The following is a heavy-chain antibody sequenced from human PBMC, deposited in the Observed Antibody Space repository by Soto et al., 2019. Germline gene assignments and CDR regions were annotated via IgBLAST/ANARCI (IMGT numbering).Heavy chain of an antibody. CDR3: ARHWVTMVREYYYGMDV. J-gene: IGHJ6*02. CDR1: GGSISRSSYY. Sequence: LSLTCTVSGGSISRSSYYWGWIRQPPGRGLEWIGSIYYSGSTYYNPSLKSRVTISVDTSKNQFSLKLSSVTAADTAVYYCARHWVTMVREYYYGMDVWGQGTTVTVSS. D-gene: IGHD3-10*01. V-gene: IGHV4-39*01. CDR2: IYYSGST.